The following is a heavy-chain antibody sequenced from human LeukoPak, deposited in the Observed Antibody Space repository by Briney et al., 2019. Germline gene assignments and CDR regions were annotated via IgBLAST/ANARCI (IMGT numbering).Heavy chain of an antibody. CDR2: ISGSGGST. Sequence: PGGSLRLSCAASGFTFSSYAMSWVRQAPGKGLEWVSAISGSGGSTYYADSVKGRFTISRDNSKNTLHLQMNSLRAEDTAVYYCAKARAGYNSYYFDYWGQGTLVTVSS. V-gene: IGHV3-23*01. CDR1: GFTFSSYA. J-gene: IGHJ4*02. CDR3: AKARAGYNSYYFDY. D-gene: IGHD5-24*01.